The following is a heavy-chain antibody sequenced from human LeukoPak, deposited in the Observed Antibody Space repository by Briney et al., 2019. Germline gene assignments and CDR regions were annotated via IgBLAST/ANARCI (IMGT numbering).Heavy chain of an antibody. CDR2: IYYSGST. J-gene: IGHJ4*02. Sequence: PSETLSLTCTVSGGSISSGDYYWSWIRQPPGKGLECIGYIYYSGSTYYNPSIKSRVTISVDTSKNQFSLKLSSVTAADTAVYYCARAWSTTVTTLFDYWGQGTLVTVSS. V-gene: IGHV4-30-4*08. D-gene: IGHD4-17*01. CDR1: GGSISSGDYY. CDR3: ARAWSTTVTTLFDY.